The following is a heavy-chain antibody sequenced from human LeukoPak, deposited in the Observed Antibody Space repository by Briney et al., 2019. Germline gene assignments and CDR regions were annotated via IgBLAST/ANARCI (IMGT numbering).Heavy chain of an antibody. CDR3: AKSNSAWAYYFDY. J-gene: IGHJ4*02. D-gene: IGHD6-19*01. Sequence: GESLKISCKGSGYSFTNYWIGWVRQMPGKGLEWMGIIFPGDSQTRKSPSFQGQVSISVDRSISTAYLQWSSLKASDTAMYYCAKSNSAWAYYFDYWGQGTLVTVAS. CDR2: IFPGDSQT. V-gene: IGHV5-51*01. CDR1: GYSFTNYW.